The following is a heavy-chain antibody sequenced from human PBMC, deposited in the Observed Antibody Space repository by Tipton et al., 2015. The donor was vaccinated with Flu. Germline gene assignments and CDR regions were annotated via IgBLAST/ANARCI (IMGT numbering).Heavy chain of an antibody. CDR2: IYSGGST. CDR3: ARAPPLYYDILTGYWVDV. V-gene: IGHV3-53*01. Sequence: SLRLSCAASGFTASSNYMSWVRQAPGKGLEWVSVIYSGGSTYYADSVKGRLTISRDNSKNTLYLQMNSLRAEDTAVYYCARAPPLYYDILTGYWVDVWGQGTTVTVSS. J-gene: IGHJ6*02. D-gene: IGHD3-9*01. CDR1: GFTASSNY.